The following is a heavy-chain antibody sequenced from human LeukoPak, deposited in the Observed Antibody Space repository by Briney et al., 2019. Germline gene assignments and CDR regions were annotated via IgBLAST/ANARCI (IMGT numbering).Heavy chain of an antibody. CDR3: AKSCSGGSCFPDS. V-gene: IGHV3-30*02. CDR2: IRYDGSNK. D-gene: IGHD2-15*01. CDR1: GFTFSTYG. J-gene: IGHJ4*02. Sequence: PGGSLRHSCAPSGFTFSTYGMHWVRQTPGKGLKWVAFIRYDGSNKVYVDSVKGRFTISRDNSKNTLYLQMDSLRAEDTAVYYCAKSCSGGSCFPDSWGQGTLVTVSS.